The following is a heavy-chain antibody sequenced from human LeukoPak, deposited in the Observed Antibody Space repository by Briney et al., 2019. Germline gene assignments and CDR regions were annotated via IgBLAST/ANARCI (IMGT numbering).Heavy chain of an antibody. CDR2: ISPRNGKT. V-gene: IGHV1-18*01. CDR3: ARRGHLAPFDS. J-gene: IGHJ4*02. D-gene: IGHD3-16*01. CDR1: GYSFTTYG. Sequence: ASLKVSPKPSGYSFTTYGISSVSPAPGERLWRRGWISPRNGKTMYAQKFQRRVTVTADTSTRTAHVEVRSLRSDDTAVYYCARRGHLAPFDSWGQGTRITVSS.